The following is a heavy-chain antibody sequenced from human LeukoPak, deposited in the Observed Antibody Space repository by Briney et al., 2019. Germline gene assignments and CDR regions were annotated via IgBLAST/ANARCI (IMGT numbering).Heavy chain of an antibody. D-gene: IGHD6-19*01. V-gene: IGHV3-23*01. CDR2: ISGSGGST. Sequence: GGSLRLSCAASGFTFSSYAMSWVRQAPGKGLEWVSAISGSGGSTYYADSVKGRFTISRDNSKNTLYLQMNSLRAEDTAVYYCARDLRSAVAGVTGYFDLWGRGTLVTVSS. J-gene: IGHJ2*01. CDR3: ARDLRSAVAGVTGYFDL. CDR1: GFTFSSYA.